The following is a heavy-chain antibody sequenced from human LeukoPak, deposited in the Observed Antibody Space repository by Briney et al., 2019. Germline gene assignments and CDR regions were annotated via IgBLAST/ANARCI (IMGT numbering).Heavy chain of an antibody. Sequence: SETLSLTCAVYGGSFSGYYWSWIRQPPGKGLEWIGEINHSGSTIYNPSLKSRVTISVDTSKNQFSLKLSSVTAADTAVYYCARGKDYYDSSGYYGAFDIWGQGTMVTVSS. CDR2: INHSGST. CDR3: ARGKDYYDSSGYYGAFDI. J-gene: IGHJ3*02. D-gene: IGHD3-22*01. V-gene: IGHV4-34*01. CDR1: GGSFSGYY.